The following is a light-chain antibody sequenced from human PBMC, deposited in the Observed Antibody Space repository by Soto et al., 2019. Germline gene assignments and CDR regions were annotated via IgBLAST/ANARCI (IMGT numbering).Light chain of an antibody. CDR2: GAS. V-gene: IGKV3-20*01. CDR1: QSVSSSY. J-gene: IGKJ1*01. CDR3: QQYNSYSWT. Sequence: VITQSPDALPFSLGERATLSCRASQSVSSSYLAWYQQKPGQAPRLLIYGASSRATGIPDRFSGSGSGTDFTLTISSLQPDDFATYYCQQYNSYSWTFGQGTKVDIK.